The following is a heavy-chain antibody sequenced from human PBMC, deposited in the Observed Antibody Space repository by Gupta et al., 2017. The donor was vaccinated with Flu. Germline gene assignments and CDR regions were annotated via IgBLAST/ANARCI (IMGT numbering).Heavy chain of an antibody. CDR1: GFTFSSYG. V-gene: IGHV3-21*02. CDR2: ISSTSNYI. D-gene: IGHD1-26*01. Sequence: DVQLVESGGGLVKPGGSLRLSCVASGFTFSSYGMNWVRQAPGKGLEWVSAISSTSNYIYYADSLRGRFTVSRDNAESSLFLQMNGLRAEDTAIYYCARRGNYLGDAFDIWGQGTMVTVSS. J-gene: IGHJ3*02. CDR3: ARRGNYLGDAFDI.